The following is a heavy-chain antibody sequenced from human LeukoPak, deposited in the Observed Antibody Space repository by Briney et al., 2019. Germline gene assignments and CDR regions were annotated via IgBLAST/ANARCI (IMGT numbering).Heavy chain of an antibody. V-gene: IGHV4-59*01. CDR3: ARGRYCSGGSCYPDAPTGV. Sequence: SETLSLTCTVSGGSISSYYWSWIRQPPGKGLEWIGYIYYSGSTNYNPSLKSRVTISVDTSKNQFSLKLSSVTAADTAVYYCARGRYCSGGSCYPDAPTGVWGKGTTVTVSS. CDR1: GGSISSYY. J-gene: IGHJ6*04. D-gene: IGHD2-15*01. CDR2: IYYSGST.